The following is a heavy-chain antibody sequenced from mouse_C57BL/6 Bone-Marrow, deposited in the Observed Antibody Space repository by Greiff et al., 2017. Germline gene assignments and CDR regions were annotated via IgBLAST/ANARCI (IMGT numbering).Heavy chain of an antibody. CDR2: IYPGSGST. D-gene: IGHD1-1*01. J-gene: IGHJ2*01. V-gene: IGHV1-55*01. CDR1: GYTFTSYW. CDR3: ARGGDYYGKTY. Sequence: QVQLQQPGAELVKPGASVKMSCKASGYTFTSYWITWVKQRPGQGLEWIGDIYPGSGSTNYNEKFKSKATLNVDTSSSTAYMQLSSLTSEDSAVYYCARGGDYYGKTYWGQGTTLTVSS.